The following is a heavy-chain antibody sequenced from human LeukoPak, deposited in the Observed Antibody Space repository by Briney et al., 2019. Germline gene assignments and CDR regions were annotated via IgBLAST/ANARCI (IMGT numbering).Heavy chain of an antibody. J-gene: IGHJ4*02. CDR2: ISYDGSNK. CDR1: GFTFSSYA. V-gene: IGHV3-30-3*01. CDR3: ARAGYRGRFDY. D-gene: IGHD5-12*01. Sequence: PGGSLRLSCAASGFTFSSYAMSWVRQAPGKGLEWVAVISYDGSNKYYADSVKGRFTISRDNSKNTLYLQMNSLRAEDTAVYYCARAGYRGRFDYWGQGTLVTVSS.